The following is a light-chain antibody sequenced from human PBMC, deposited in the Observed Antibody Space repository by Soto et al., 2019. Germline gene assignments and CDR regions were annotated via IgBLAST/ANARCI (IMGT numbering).Light chain of an antibody. CDR1: QSVSSN. J-gene: IGKJ1*01. Sequence: EIVMTQSPATLSVSPGERATLSCRASQSVSSNLAWYQQKPGQAPRLLIYGASTRATGIPARFSGSGSGTEFTLTISSLQSEDFAVYYCQQYNNPIWTFGQGTKVDIK. CDR2: GAS. CDR3: QQYNNPIWT. V-gene: IGKV3-15*01.